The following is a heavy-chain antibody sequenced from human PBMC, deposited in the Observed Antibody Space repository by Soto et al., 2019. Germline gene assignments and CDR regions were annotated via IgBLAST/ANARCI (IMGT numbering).Heavy chain of an antibody. CDR2: ISGSGGST. CDR3: AKDNTKSPKAPEFDY. J-gene: IGHJ4*02. Sequence: PGGSLRLSCAASGFTFSSYAMSWVRQAPGKGLEWVSAISGSGGSTYYADSVKGRFTISRDNSKNTLYLQMNSLRAEDTAVYYCAKDNTKSPKAPEFDYWGQGTLVTVSS. CDR1: GFTFSSYA. V-gene: IGHV3-23*01. D-gene: IGHD1-1*01.